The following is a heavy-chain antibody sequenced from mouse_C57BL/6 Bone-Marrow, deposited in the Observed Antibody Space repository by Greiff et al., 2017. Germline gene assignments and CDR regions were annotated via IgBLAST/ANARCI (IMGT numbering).Heavy chain of an antibody. CDR2: IDPSDSYT. Sequence: QVQLQQPGAELVKPGASVKLSCKASGYTFTSYWMKWVKQRPGQGLEWIGEIDPSDSYTNYNQKFKGKATLTVDTSSSTAYMQLSSLTSEDSAVXYCARGRGQLRLQDYFDYWGQGTTLTVSS. CDR3: ARGRGQLRLQDYFDY. J-gene: IGHJ2*01. D-gene: IGHD3-2*02. CDR1: GYTFTSYW. V-gene: IGHV1-50*01.